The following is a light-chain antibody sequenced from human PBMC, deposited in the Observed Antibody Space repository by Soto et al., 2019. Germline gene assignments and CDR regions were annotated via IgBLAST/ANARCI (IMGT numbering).Light chain of an antibody. CDR1: QSDLYSFNNKNF. CDR3: HQYHSSPHT. J-gene: IGKJ4*01. V-gene: IGKV4-1*01. Sequence: DIVMTPTPASLFVTKGERRTINCKSSQSDLYSFNNKNFLDGYQQQQGNPPKLLFSWAYNRESGFPDRFSGSWSGTDFTLTISSLQPEDVAVYYCHQYHSSPHTFGGRTKVDTK. CDR2: WAY.